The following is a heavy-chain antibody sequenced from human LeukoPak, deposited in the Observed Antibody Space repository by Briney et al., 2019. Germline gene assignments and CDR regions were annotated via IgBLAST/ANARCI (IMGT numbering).Heavy chain of an antibody. Sequence: KTSETLSLICTVSGGSISSSSYYWGWIRQPPGKGLEWIGSIYYSGSTYYNPSLKSRVTISVDTSKNQFSLKLSSVTAADTAVYYCARQLYSSGWYVDYWGQGTLVTVSS. CDR3: ARQLYSSGWYVDY. J-gene: IGHJ4*02. D-gene: IGHD6-19*01. CDR2: IYYSGST. CDR1: GGSISSSSYY. V-gene: IGHV4-39*01.